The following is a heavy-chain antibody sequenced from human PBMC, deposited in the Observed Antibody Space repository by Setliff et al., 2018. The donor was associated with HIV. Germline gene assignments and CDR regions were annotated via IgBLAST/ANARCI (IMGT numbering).Heavy chain of an antibody. CDR2: TFHRSKWYS. D-gene: IGHD6-13*01. V-gene: IGHV6-1*01. Sequence: PSQTLSLTCAISGDSVSNYSAAWNWIRQPPSRGLEWLGRTFHRSKWYSDYAESVRSRITINPDTSKNQLSLQLHSVTPEDTAVYYCARSITTAGTVFDYWGQGTLVTVSS. CDR1: GDSVSNYSAA. J-gene: IGHJ4*02. CDR3: ARSITTAGTVFDY.